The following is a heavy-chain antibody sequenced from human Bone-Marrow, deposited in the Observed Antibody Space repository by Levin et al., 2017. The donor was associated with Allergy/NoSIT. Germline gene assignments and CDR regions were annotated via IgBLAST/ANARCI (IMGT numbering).Heavy chain of an antibody. D-gene: IGHD6-19*01. CDR1: GFTFYTSA. CDR2: IGGSGDIT. Sequence: SCTASGFTFYTSAMTWVRQAPGKALGWVSAIGGSGDITSYADSVKGRFTVSRDNSKNMLFLQMDSLRVEDTAFYYCSKGSSGWFQGMDSWGQGILVTVSS. V-gene: IGHV3-23*01. J-gene: IGHJ4*02. CDR3: SKGSSGWFQGMDS.